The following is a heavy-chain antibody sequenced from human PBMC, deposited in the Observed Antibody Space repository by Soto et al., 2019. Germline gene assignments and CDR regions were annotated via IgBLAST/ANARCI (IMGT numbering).Heavy chain of an antibody. CDR1: GGSISSGDYY. D-gene: IGHD2-2*01. Sequence: PSETLSLTCTVSGGSISSGDYYWSWIRQPPGKGLEWIGYIYYSGSTYYNPSLKSRVTISVDTSKNQFSLKLSSVTAADTAVYYCARDLLVPAASPSYYYYYYGMDVWGQGTTVTVSS. J-gene: IGHJ6*02. V-gene: IGHV4-30-4*01. CDR2: IYYSGST. CDR3: ARDLLVPAASPSYYYYYYGMDV.